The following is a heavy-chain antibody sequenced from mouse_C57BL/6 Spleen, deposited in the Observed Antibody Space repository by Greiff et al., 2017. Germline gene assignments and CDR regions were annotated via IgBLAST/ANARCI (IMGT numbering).Heavy chain of an antibody. CDR1: GYTFTSYW. V-gene: IGHV1-50*01. Sequence: QVQLQQPGAELVKPGASVKLSCKASGYTFTSYWMQWVKQRPGQGLEWIGEIDPSDSYTNYNQKFKGKATLTVDTSSSTAYMQLSSLTSEDSAVYYCARSYYGNYGGYWGQGTTLTVSS. CDR3: ARSYYGNYGGY. D-gene: IGHD2-10*01. J-gene: IGHJ2*01. CDR2: IDPSDSYT.